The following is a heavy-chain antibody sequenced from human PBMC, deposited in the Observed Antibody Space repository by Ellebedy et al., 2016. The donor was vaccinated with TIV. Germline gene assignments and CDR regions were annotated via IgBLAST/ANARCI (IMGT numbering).Heavy chain of an antibody. V-gene: IGHV1-18*01. CDR1: GYTFTSYH. Sequence: ASVKVSCXTSGYTFTSYHISWVRQAPGQGLEWVGWISPYSGNTNYAQNLQGRVTMTTDTSTITAYMELKSLRFDDTAVYYCVRGGPYYDSGGYVYYFDYWGQGSLVTVSS. D-gene: IGHD3-22*01. J-gene: IGHJ4*02. CDR3: VRGGPYYDSGGYVYYFDY. CDR2: ISPYSGNT.